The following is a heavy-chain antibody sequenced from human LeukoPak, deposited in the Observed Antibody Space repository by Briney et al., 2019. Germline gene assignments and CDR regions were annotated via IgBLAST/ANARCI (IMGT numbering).Heavy chain of an antibody. CDR1: GYTFTCYY. V-gene: IGHV1-2*02. D-gene: IGHD2-2*01. CDR2: INPNSGGT. Sequence: GASVKVTCKASGYTFTCYYMHWVRQAPGQGLEWMGWINPNSGGTNYAQKFQGRVTMTRDTSISTAYMELIRLRSDDTAVYYCWFFVVVPAATYELDYWGQGILVTVSS. CDR3: WFFVVVPAATYELDY. J-gene: IGHJ4*02.